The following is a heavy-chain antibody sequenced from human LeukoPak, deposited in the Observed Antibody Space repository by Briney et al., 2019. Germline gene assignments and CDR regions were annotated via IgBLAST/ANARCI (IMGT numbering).Heavy chain of an antibody. CDR3: AKIEGKYQLANIPDS. D-gene: IGHD2-2*01. V-gene: IGHV3-30*02. Sequence: GGSLRLSCVASGFTFSYFGMHWVRQAPGKGLEWVAVIRYDGSNEYYAQSVKGRFTISRDNSKNTLYLQMNSLRVEDTAAYYCAKIEGKYQLANIPDSWGQGTLVTVSS. CDR2: IRYDGSNE. CDR1: GFTFSYFG. J-gene: IGHJ4*02.